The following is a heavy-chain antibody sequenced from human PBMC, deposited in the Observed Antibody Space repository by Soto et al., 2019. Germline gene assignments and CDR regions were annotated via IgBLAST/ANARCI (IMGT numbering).Heavy chain of an antibody. CDR3: ARASPGYCSGGSCYSHYGMDV. Sequence: PGGSLRLSCAASGFTFSSYDMHWVRQATGKCLEWVSAIGTAGDTYYPGSVKGRFTISRENAKNSLYLQMNSLRAGDTAVYYCARASPGYCSGGSCYSHYGMDVWGQGXTVTVSS. D-gene: IGHD2-15*01. CDR1: GFTFSSYD. J-gene: IGHJ6*02. CDR2: IGTAGDT. V-gene: IGHV3-13*01.